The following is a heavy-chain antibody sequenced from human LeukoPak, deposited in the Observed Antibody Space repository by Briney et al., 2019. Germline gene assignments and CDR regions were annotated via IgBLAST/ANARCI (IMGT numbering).Heavy chain of an antibody. D-gene: IGHD2-15*01. CDR2: MNPNSGNT. V-gene: IGHV1-8*01. J-gene: IGHJ5*02. CDR1: GYTFTSYD. CDR3: ARGEVPGYDKWWGWFDP. Sequence: ASVKVSCKASGYTFTSYDINWVRQATGQGLEWMGWMNPNSGNTGYAQKFQGRVTMTRNTSISTAYMELSSLRSEDTAVYYCARGEVPGYDKWWGWFDPWGQGTLVTVSS.